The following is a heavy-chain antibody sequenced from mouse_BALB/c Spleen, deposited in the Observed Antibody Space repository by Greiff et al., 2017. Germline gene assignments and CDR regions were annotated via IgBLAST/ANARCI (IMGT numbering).Heavy chain of an antibody. CDR2: INSNGGST. J-gene: IGHJ1*01. V-gene: IGHV5-6-3*01. D-gene: IGHD2-3*01. Sequence: EVQVVESGGGLVQPGGSLKLSCAASGFTFSSYGMSWVRQTPDKRLELVATINSNGGSTYYPDSVKGRFTISRDNAKNTLYLQMSSLKSEDTAMYYCARGREIYDDGHWYFDVWGAGTTVTVSS. CDR3: ARGREIYDDGHWYFDV. CDR1: GFTFSSYG.